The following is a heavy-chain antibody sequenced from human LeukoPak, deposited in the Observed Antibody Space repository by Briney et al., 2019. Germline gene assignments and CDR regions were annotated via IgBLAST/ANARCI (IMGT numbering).Heavy chain of an antibody. J-gene: IGHJ4*02. D-gene: IGHD3-10*01. CDR2: IIPIFGTA. Sequence: ASVKVSCKASGGTFSSYAISWVRQAPGQGLEWMGGIIPIFGTANYAQKFQGRVTITADESTSTAYMELSSLRSEVTAVYYCAMGYGSGSYYSFDYWGQGTLVTVSS. V-gene: IGHV1-69*13. CDR3: AMGYGSGSYYSFDY. CDR1: GGTFSSYA.